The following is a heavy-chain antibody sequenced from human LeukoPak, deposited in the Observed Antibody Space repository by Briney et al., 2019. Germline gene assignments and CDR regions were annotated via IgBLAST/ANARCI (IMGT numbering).Heavy chain of an antibody. D-gene: IGHD1-1*01. V-gene: IGHV3-23*01. CDR2: IGGSGSST. CDR3: AKDGVATTGRAQN. CDR1: GFTFSSYG. J-gene: IGHJ3*01. Sequence: GGSLRLSCAASGFTFSSYGMSWVRQAPGKGLEWVSAIGGSGSSTYYADSVKGRFTISRDNSKNTLYLQMNSLRAEDTAVYYCAKDGVATTGRAQNWGQGTMVTVSS.